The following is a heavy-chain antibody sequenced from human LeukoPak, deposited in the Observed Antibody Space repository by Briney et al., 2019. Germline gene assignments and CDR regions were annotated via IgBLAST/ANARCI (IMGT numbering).Heavy chain of an antibody. CDR2: IYYSGSS. J-gene: IGHJ6*03. Sequence: SETLSLTCTVSGGSISSSSYYWGWIRQPPGKGLGWIGSIYYSGSSYSNPSLKSRVTISVDTSKNQFSLKLSSVTAADTAVYYCARRKESTGYYYDSSGSPDVYYYYYMDVWGKGTTVTVSS. D-gene: IGHD3-22*01. V-gene: IGHV4-39*01. CDR3: ARRKESTGYYYDSSGSPDVYYYYYMDV. CDR1: GGSISSSSYY.